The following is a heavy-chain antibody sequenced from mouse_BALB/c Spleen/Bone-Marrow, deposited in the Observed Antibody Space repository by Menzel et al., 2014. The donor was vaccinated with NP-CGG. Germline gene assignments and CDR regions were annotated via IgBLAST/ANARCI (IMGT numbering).Heavy chain of an antibody. Sequence: QVQLQQSGAGLVKPGASVKLSCKASGYTFTSYYMYWVKQRPGQGLEWIGEINPSNGGTNFNEKFKSKATLTVDKSSNTAYVQLSSLTSEDSAVYHCTRSNYGYWFFDVWGAGTTVTVSS. CDR3: TRSNYGYWFFDV. J-gene: IGHJ1*01. D-gene: IGHD1-1*01. CDR2: INPSNGGT. V-gene: IGHV1S81*02. CDR1: GYTFTSYY.